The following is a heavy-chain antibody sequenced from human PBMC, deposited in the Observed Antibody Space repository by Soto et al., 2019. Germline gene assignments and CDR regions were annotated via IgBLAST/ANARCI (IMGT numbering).Heavy chain of an antibody. CDR3: ARGPCSSTSCYFEGGGGFDP. J-gene: IGHJ5*02. Sequence: QVQLVQSGAEVKKPGSSVKVSCKASGGTFSSYAISWVRQAPGQGLEWMGGIIPIFGTANYAQKFQGRVTITADESTSTAYMELSSLRSEDTAVYYCARGPCSSTSCYFEGGGGFDPWGQGTLVTVSS. CDR1: GGTFSSYA. V-gene: IGHV1-69*01. D-gene: IGHD2-2*01. CDR2: IIPIFGTA.